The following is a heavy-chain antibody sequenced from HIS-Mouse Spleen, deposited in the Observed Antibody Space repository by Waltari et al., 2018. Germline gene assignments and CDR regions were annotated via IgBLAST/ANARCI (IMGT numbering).Heavy chain of an antibody. CDR2: IYYSGST. D-gene: IGHD6-13*01. J-gene: IGHJ2*01. CDR3: AREIPYSSSWYDWYFDL. Sequence: QLQLQESGPGLVKPSETLSLTCNVSGGPISSSSYDWGWIRQPPGKGLVWIGCIYYSGSTYYNPSLKSRVTISVDTSKNQFSLKLSSVTAADTAVYYCAREIPYSSSWYDWYFDLWGRGTLVTVSS. V-gene: IGHV4-39*07. CDR1: GGPISSSSYD.